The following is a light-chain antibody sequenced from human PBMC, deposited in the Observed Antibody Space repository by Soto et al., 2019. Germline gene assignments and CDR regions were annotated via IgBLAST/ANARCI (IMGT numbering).Light chain of an antibody. J-gene: IGKJ2*01. V-gene: IGKV2-30*01. CDR1: QCLVYRNGNTF. Sequence: DVVMTQSPLYRPVTLGQPASISCRSIQCLVYRNGNTFLDWFFQRPGQSPRRLIYKVSNRASGVPDRFSGSGSGTDFTLHISRVEAEDFGVYYCLQYTHWPLTFGQGTKLEIK. CDR3: LQYTHWPLT. CDR2: KVS.